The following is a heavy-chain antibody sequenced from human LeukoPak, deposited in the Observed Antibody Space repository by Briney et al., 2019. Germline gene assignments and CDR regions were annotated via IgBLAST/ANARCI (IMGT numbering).Heavy chain of an antibody. Sequence: VASVKVSCKASGGTFSSYAISWVRQAPGQGLEWMGGIIPIFGTANYAQKFQGRVTITADESTSTAYMELSSLRSEDTAVYYCARDQYSYGWWDWGLGTLVTVSS. V-gene: IGHV1-69*13. CDR2: IIPIFGTA. CDR3: ARDQYSYGWWD. D-gene: IGHD5-18*01. CDR1: GGTFSSYA. J-gene: IGHJ4*02.